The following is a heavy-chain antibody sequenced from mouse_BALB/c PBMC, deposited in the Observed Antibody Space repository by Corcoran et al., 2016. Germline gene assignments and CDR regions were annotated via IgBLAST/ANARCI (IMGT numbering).Heavy chain of an antibody. Sequence: QVTLKESGPGILQPSQTLSLTCSFSVFSLSTSGMGVSWIRQPSGKGLEWLAHIYWDDDKRYNPSLKSRLTISKDTSRNQVFLKITSVDTANTATYYCARRNYPYAMDYWGQGTSVTVSS. V-gene: IGHV8-12*01. J-gene: IGHJ4*01. CDR3: ARRNYPYAMDY. CDR1: VFSLSTSGMG. CDR2: IYWDDDK. D-gene: IGHD2-1*01.